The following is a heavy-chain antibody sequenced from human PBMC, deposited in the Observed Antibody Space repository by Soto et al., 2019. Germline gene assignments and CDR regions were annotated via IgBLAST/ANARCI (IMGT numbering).Heavy chain of an antibody. D-gene: IGHD5-12*01. V-gene: IGHV1-69*13. Sequence: GASVKVSCKASGGTFSSYAISWGRQAPGQGLEWMGGIIPIFGTANYAQKFQGRVTITADESTSTAYMELSSLRSEDTAVYYCARGQVRGYSGYDPSYYFDYWGQGTLVTVSS. J-gene: IGHJ4*02. CDR3: ARGQVRGYSGYDPSYYFDY. CDR2: IIPIFGTA. CDR1: GGTFSSYA.